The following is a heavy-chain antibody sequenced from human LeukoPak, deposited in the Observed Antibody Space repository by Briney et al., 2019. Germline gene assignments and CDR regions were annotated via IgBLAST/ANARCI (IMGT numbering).Heavy chain of an antibody. CDR1: GYTFTGYD. V-gene: IGHV1-8*03. J-gene: IGHJ4*02. Sequence: ASVKVSCKASGYTFTGYDINWVRQATGQGLEWMGGMNPNSGNTGYAQKFQGRVTITRNTSISTAYMELSSLRSEDTAVYYCARGTARPFRDFDYWGQGTLVTVSS. D-gene: IGHD6-6*01. CDR2: MNPNSGNT. CDR3: ARGTARPFRDFDY.